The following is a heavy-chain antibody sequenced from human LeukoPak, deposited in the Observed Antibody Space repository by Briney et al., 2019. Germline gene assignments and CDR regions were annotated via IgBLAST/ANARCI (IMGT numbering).Heavy chain of an antibody. J-gene: IGHJ4*02. CDR2: IHPNGGDT. Sequence: APSVTLSCKASGYTFTGYYMHWVRQAPGQGLEWMGWIHPNGGDTNYAHTFQGRVTMTRDTPISTAYMELSRLSSEDTAVYHCARGFVVVAAAMSYWGQGNLVTVSS. CDR3: ARGFVVVAAAMSY. D-gene: IGHD2-2*01. CDR1: GYTFTGYY. V-gene: IGHV1-2*07.